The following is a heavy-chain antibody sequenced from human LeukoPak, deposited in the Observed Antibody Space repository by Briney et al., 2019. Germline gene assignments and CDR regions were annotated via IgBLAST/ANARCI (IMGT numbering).Heavy chain of an antibody. V-gene: IGHV3-64*01. CDR1: GFTFSNYA. J-gene: IGHJ4*02. D-gene: IGHD3-10*01. Sequence: GGSLRLSCAASGFTFSNYAMHWVRQAPGKGLEYVSGINSNWGSTYYANSVKGRFTIYRHNSKHRLYVPMGSLRDKDMAVYYCARDRSGACDYWGQGTLVTVSS. CDR2: INSNWGST. CDR3: ARDRSGACDY.